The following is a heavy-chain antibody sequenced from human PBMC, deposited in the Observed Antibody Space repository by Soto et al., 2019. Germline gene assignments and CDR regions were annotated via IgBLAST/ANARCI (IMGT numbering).Heavy chain of an antibody. D-gene: IGHD3-10*01. Sequence: QVQLQESGPGLVKPSGTLSLTCAVSGASISSSNWWSWVRQPPGKGLEWIGEIYHSGSTNYNPSLKSRVTIAVDESRNQFSLKLSSVTAADTAVYYCVRRWGEGRVDYWGQGTLVTVSS. CDR1: GASISSSNW. CDR2: IYHSGST. CDR3: VRRWGEGRVDY. V-gene: IGHV4-4*02. J-gene: IGHJ4*02.